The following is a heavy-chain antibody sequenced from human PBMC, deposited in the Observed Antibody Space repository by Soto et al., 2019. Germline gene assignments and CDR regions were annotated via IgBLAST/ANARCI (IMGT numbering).Heavy chain of an antibody. D-gene: IGHD6-13*01. V-gene: IGHV4-39*01. CDR3: ARPLSGEQVFDI. Sequence: SETLSLTCTVSGDSSSSSNYFWGWIRQPPGKGLEWIGSIYYSGSTYYNPSLKSRVSISVDTSKNQFSLRLTSVTAADTAVYYCARPLSGEQVFDIWGQGTMVTVSS. CDR1: GDSSSSSNYF. CDR2: IYYSGST. J-gene: IGHJ3*02.